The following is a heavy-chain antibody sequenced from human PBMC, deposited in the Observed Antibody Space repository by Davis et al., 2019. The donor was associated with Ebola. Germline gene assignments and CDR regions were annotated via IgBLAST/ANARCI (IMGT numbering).Heavy chain of an antibody. J-gene: IGHJ4*02. Sequence: PVGPLRLTCAASGSIFSPYAFHWVRQAPGKGLDWVAVVSHSERERSYAASVKGRFTISRDNSENTLYLQMNSLTADDTSVYYCARAGFDEVLDYWGQGTPVTVSS. V-gene: IGHV3-30*04. CDR1: GSIFSPYA. CDR3: ARAGFDEVLDY. D-gene: IGHD3-3*01. CDR2: VSHSERER.